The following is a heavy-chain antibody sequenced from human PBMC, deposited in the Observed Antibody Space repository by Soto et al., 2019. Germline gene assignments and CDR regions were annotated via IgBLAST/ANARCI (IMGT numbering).Heavy chain of an antibody. D-gene: IGHD2-15*01. CDR2: INHSGST. CDR3: ARGFGYCSGGSCYPSQAFDI. V-gene: IGHV4-34*01. Sequence: QVQLQQWGAGLLKPSETLSLTCAVYGGSFSGYYWSWIRQPPGKGLEWIGEINHSGSTNYNPSLKSRVTISVDTSKNQISLKLSSVTAADTAVYYCARGFGYCSGGSCYPSQAFDIWGQGTMVTVSS. CDR1: GGSFSGYY. J-gene: IGHJ3*02.